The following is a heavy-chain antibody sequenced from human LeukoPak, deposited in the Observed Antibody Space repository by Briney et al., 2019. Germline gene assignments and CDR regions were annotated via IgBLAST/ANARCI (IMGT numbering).Heavy chain of an antibody. CDR3: ARDRYDSSGYYYEFDY. Sequence: ASVKLCCKAAAATFSSYAISWVRRAPGQGLEWMGRIIPIFGIANYAQKFQGRVTITADKSTSTAYMELSSLRSEDTAMYYCARDRYDSSGYYYEFDYWGQGTLVTVSS. V-gene: IGHV1-69*04. D-gene: IGHD3-22*01. J-gene: IGHJ4*02. CDR1: AATFSSYA. CDR2: IIPIFGIA.